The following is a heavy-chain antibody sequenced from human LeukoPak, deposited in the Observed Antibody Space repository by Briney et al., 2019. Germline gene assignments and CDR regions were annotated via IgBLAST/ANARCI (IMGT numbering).Heavy chain of an antibody. D-gene: IGHD1-26*01. V-gene: IGHV1-46*01. CDR2: ISPSGGST. Sequence: ASVKVSCKAFGYTFTSNYMHWVRQAPGQGPEWMGVISPSGGSTTYAQKFQGRVTLTRDMSTSTDYLELSSLRSEDTAVYYCARLGSPIYYYYIGVWGKGTTGTVSS. CDR3: ARLGSPIYYYYIGV. CDR1: GYTFTSNY. J-gene: IGHJ6*03.